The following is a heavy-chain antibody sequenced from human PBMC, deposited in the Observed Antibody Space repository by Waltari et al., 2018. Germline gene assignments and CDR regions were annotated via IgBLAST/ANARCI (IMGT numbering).Heavy chain of an antibody. J-gene: IGHJ4*02. V-gene: IGHV3-33*08. D-gene: IGHD2-15*01. CDR1: GFTFSSYA. CDR3: ARDTWCSGGSCYSGGLDY. CDR2: IWYDGSNK. Sequence: VQLLESGGGLVQPGGSLRLSCAASGFTFSSYAMSWVRQAPGKGLEWVAVIWYDGSNKYDADSVKGRFTISRDNSKNTLYLQMNSLRAEDTAVYYCARDTWCSGGSCYSGGLDYWGQGTLVTVSS.